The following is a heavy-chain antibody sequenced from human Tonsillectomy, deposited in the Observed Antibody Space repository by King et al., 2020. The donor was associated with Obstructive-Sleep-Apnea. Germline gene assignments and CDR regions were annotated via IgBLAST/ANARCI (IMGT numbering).Heavy chain of an antibody. D-gene: IGHD2-15*01. V-gene: IGHV1-69*12. Sequence: QLVQSGAEVKKPGSSVKVSCAASGGTFRSYAINWVRQAPGQGLEWMGGIIPIFGTTHYAQKFHGRVTITADESTGTAYMELNSLRSEDTAVYYCARDRLGLGYCPSNICQYYFDYWGQGTLVTVSS. J-gene: IGHJ4*02. CDR3: ARDRLGLGYCPSNICQYYFDY. CDR1: GGTFRSYA. CDR2: IIPIFGTT.